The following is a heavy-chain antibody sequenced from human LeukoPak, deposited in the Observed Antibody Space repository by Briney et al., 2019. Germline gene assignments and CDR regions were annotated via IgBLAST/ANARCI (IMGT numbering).Heavy chain of an antibody. D-gene: IGHD7-27*01. V-gene: IGHV1-18*01. Sequence: ASVKVSCKASGYTFTGYGISWVRQAPGQGLEWMGWISTYNGNTNYAQNLQGRVTMTTDTSTSTAYMELGSLRSDDTAVYYCARDQWGRMVDYWGQGTLVTVSS. CDR3: ARDQWGRMVDY. CDR1: GYTFTGYG. J-gene: IGHJ4*02. CDR2: ISTYNGNT.